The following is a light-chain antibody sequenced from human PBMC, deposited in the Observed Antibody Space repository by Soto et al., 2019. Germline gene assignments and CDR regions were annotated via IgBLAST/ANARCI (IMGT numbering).Light chain of an antibody. CDR3: QHSSNWLT. J-gene: IGKJ4*01. CDR2: DAS. Sequence: EIVLTQSPATLSLSPGERATLSCMASQSVSSYLAWYQQKPGQAPRLLIYDASNRAAGIPARFSGSGSGTDLTLTTTRLQPPDFPVYYCQHSSNWLTFGGGTKVDI. V-gene: IGKV3-11*01. CDR1: QSVSSY.